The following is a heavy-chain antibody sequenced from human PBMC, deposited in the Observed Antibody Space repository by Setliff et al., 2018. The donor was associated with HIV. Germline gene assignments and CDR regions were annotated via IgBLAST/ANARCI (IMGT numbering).Heavy chain of an antibody. CDR1: GFIFDDYA. Sequence: SLRLSCAASGFIFDDYAMHWVRQAPGKGLEWVSGVSWNSNSIVYADSVKGRFTISRDNAKNSLYLQMNNMRAEDTALYNCAKDMKSWDHYYFHCWGPGILVTVSS. CDR2: VSWNSNSI. V-gene: IGHV3-9*01. D-gene: IGHD1-26*01. J-gene: IGHJ4*02. CDR3: AKDMKSWDHYYFHC.